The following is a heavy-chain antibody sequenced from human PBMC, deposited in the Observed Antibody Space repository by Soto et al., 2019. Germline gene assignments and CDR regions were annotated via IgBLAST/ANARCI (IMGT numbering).Heavy chain of an antibody. D-gene: IGHD3-16*01. CDR2: IYYSGST. CDR1: GGSISSGDYY. V-gene: IGHV4-30-4*01. CDR3: ARGTLYDYVWGSQRNYGMDV. J-gene: IGHJ6*02. Sequence: ASETLSLTCTVSGGSISSGDYYWSWIRQPPGKGLEWIGYIYYSGSTYYNPSLKSRVTISVDTSKNQFSLKLSSVTAADTAVYYCARGTLYDYVWGSQRNYGMDVWGQGTTVTVSS.